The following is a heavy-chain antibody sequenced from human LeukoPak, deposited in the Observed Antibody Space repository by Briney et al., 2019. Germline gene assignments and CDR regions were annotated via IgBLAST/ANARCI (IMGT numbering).Heavy chain of an antibody. CDR1: GASINPYH. CDR2: VYASGSA. Sequence: PSETLSLTCTVSGASINPYHWLWIRQSAGGGLEWIGRVYASGSANYNRSLSLTGRVTMSVDMSKNHFSLKLISVTAADTAVYYCARDQGYTYGQTHYFDFWGQGIQVTVSS. J-gene: IGHJ4*02. D-gene: IGHD2-15*01. CDR3: ARDQGYTYGQTHYFDF. V-gene: IGHV4-4*07.